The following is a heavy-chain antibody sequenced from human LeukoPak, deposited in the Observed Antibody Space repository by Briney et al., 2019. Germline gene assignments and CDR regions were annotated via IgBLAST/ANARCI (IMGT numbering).Heavy chain of an antibody. J-gene: IGHJ4*02. D-gene: IGHD6-13*01. CDR2: INESGST. CDR3: ARAWGAAAGLGDS. Sequence: SETLSLTCDVYGGSFSGYYRSWIRQPPGKGLEWVGEINESGSTKYNPSLKSRVTISADTSKNQFSLKMTSVTAADTAVYYCARAWGAAAGLGDSWGQGTLVTVSP. CDR1: GGSFSGYY. V-gene: IGHV4-34*01.